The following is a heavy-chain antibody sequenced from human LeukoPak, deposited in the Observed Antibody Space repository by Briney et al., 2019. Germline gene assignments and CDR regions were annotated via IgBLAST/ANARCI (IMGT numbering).Heavy chain of an antibody. CDR2: IYYSGST. V-gene: IGHV4-61*01. Sequence: SETLSLTCTVSGGSVSSGSYYWSWIRQPPGKGLEWIGYIYYSGSTNYNPSLKSRVTIPVDTSKNQFSLKLSSVTAADTAVYYCARAGVGANNWFDPWGQGTLVTVSS. CDR3: ARAGVGANNWFDP. D-gene: IGHD1-26*01. J-gene: IGHJ5*02. CDR1: GGSVSSGSYY.